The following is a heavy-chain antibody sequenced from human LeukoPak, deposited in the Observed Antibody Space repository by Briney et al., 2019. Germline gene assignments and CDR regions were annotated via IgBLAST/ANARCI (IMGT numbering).Heavy chain of an antibody. Sequence: GGSLRLSCAASGFTFSSYAMSWVRQAPGKGLEWVSGITGSGGSTYYADSVKGRFTISRDNSKNTLYLQMNSLRAEDTAVYYCAKGGSYLFDYYYYMDVWGKGTTVTVSS. V-gene: IGHV3-23*01. CDR3: AKGGSYLFDYYYYMDV. J-gene: IGHJ6*03. CDR1: GFTFSSYA. CDR2: ITGSGGST. D-gene: IGHD1-26*01.